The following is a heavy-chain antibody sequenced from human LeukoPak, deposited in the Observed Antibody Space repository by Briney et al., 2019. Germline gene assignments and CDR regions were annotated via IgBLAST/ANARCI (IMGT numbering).Heavy chain of an antibody. CDR3: ARSPYYDILTGYFDY. Sequence: SVKVSCKASGGTFSSYAISWVRQAPGQGLEGMGRIIPIFGTANYAQRFQGRVTITTDESTSTAYMELSSLRSEDTAVYYCARSPYYDILTGYFDYWGQGTLVTVSS. CDR1: GGTFSSYA. J-gene: IGHJ4*02. CDR2: IIPIFGTA. V-gene: IGHV1-69*05. D-gene: IGHD3-9*01.